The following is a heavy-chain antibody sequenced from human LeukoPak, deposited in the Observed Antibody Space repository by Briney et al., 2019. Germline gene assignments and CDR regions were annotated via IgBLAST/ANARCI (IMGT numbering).Heavy chain of an antibody. CDR3: ARGPSFSDSLYYYYYYMDV. D-gene: IGHD2-21*02. V-gene: IGHV1-18*01. Sequence: GASVKVSCKASGYTFTTYGISWVRQAPGQGLEWMGWISPYNGDRNYAQKLQGRVTMTTDTSTSTAYMELRSLRDDGTAVYFCARGPSFSDSLYYYYYYMDVWAKGTAVTVSS. CDR2: ISPYNGDR. CDR1: GYTFTTYG. J-gene: IGHJ6*03.